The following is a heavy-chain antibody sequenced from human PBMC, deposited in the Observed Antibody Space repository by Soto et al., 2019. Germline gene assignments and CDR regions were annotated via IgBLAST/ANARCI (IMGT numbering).Heavy chain of an antibody. J-gene: IGHJ5*02. CDR1: GFTFSSYG. Sequence: GGSLRLSCAASGFTFSSYGMHWVRQAPGKGLEWVVVIWYDGSNKYYADSVKGRFTISRDNSKNTLYLQMNSLRAEDTAVYYCARDRMAGTGWFDPWGQGTLVTVSS. CDR2: IWYDGSNK. D-gene: IGHD6-19*01. CDR3: ARDRMAGTGWFDP. V-gene: IGHV3-33*01.